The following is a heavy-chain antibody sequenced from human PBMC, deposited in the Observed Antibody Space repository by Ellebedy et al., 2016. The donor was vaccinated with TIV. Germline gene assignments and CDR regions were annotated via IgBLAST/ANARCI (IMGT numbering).Heavy chain of an antibody. CDR3: ARLLGGPGAFDL. Sequence: GWIRQSPGKGLEWMGGIYPGDSNIVYSLSFEGQVTISADKSISTAYLPWSSLKASGTAMYYCARLLGGPGAFDLWGQGTMVTVSS. V-gene: IGHV5-51*01. D-gene: IGHD3-10*01. J-gene: IGHJ3*01. CDR2: IYPGDSNI.